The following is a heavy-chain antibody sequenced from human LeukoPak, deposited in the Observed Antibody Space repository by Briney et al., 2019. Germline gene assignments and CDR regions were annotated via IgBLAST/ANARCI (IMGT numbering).Heavy chain of an antibody. Sequence: PSETLSLTCTVSGGSISSSSYYWGWIRQPPGKGLEWIGSIYYSGDTYYNPSLKSRVTISVDTSKNRFSLKLSSVTAADTAVYYCARHSGMTTVTAYLDCWGQGTLVTVSS. CDR1: GGSISSSSYY. D-gene: IGHD4-17*01. CDR2: IYYSGDT. CDR3: ARHSGMTTVTAYLDC. J-gene: IGHJ4*02. V-gene: IGHV4-39*01.